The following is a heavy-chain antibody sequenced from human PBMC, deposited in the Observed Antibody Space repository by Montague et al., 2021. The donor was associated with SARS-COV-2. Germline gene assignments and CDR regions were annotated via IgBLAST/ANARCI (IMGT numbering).Heavy chain of an antibody. CDR1: GFTFSSYD. Sequence: LSLSCAASGFTFSSYDMHWVRQAPGKGLEWVAVIWYDGSNQYYGDSVKGRFTISRDNSKNTLYLQMNNLRAEDTAVYYCAREYSAPRWFGEYNRYGMDVGGQGTTVTVSS. CDR3: AREYSAPRWFGEYNRYGMDV. V-gene: IGHV3-33*08. CDR2: IWYDGSNQ. J-gene: IGHJ6*02. D-gene: IGHD3-10*01.